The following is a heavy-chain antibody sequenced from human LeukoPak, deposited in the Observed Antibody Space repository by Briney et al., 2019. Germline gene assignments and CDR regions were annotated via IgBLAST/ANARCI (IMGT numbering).Heavy chain of an antibody. CDR3: ATSMTGDVYFDY. Sequence: SETLSLTCTVSGGSISSYYWSWIRQPPGKGLEWIGYIYYTGSTNYNPSLRSRVTMSLDTSKNQFSLTLTSVTAADTAVYYCATSMTGDVYFDYWGQGALVTFSS. CDR2: IYYTGST. CDR1: GGSISSYY. J-gene: IGHJ4*02. D-gene: IGHD7-27*01. V-gene: IGHV4-59*01.